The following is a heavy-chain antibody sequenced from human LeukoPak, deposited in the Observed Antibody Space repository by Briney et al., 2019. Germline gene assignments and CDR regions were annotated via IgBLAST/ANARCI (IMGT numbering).Heavy chain of an antibody. D-gene: IGHD1-26*01. CDR3: RGFSGSYSGVPFDY. J-gene: IGHJ4*02. CDR2: IYHSGST. CDR1: GFSISSGYY. Sequence: SETLSLTCTVSGFSISSGYYWGWIRQRPGKGLEWIGSIYHSGSTYYNPSLKSRVTISVDTSKNQFSLKLSSVTAADTAVYCARGFSGSYSGVPFDYWGQGTLVTVSS. V-gene: IGHV4-38-2*02.